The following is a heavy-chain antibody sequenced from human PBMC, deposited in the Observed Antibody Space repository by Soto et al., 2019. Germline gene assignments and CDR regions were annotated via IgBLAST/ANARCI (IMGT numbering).Heavy chain of an antibody. CDR2: IHPSGGGT. J-gene: IGHJ4*02. D-gene: IGHD2-21*02. CDR1: GYTFNTYY. CDR3: ARGGHIAVVTASFDY. V-gene: IGHV1-46*02. Sequence: QVQLVQSGAEVKKPGASVKVSCKPSGYTFNTYYLHWVRQAPGQALEWMGVIHPSGGGTTYAQKFLGRVTVTRDTSTSTVFIELSSLISDDTAVYYCARGGHIAVVTASFDYWGQGTLVTVSS.